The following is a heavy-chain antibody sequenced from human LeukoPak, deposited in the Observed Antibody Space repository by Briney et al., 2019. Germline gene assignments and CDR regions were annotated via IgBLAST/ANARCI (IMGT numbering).Heavy chain of an antibody. CDR1: GGSISSSSYY. V-gene: IGHV4-39*07. J-gene: IGHJ3*02. CDR2: IYYSGST. Sequence: SSETLSLTCTVSGGSISSSSYYWGWIRQPPGKGLEWIGSIYYSGSTYYNPSLKSRVTISVDTSKNQFSLKLSSVTAADTAVYYCARDNSSSWSEEAFDIWGQGTMVTVSS. CDR3: ARDNSSSWSEEAFDI. D-gene: IGHD6-13*01.